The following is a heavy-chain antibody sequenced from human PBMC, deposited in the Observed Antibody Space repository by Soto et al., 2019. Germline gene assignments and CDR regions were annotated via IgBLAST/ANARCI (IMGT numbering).Heavy chain of an antibody. CDR1: GYTFTAYG. V-gene: IGHV1-18*01. Sequence: ASVKVSCKTSGYTFTAYGLAWLRQAPGQRPEWMGWVSTNDDRTNYAQKFQGRVTMTTDRSTTTTSTELRSLRGDDTAVYYCARELNTESSAYYSFAFWGQGTLVTVSS. J-gene: IGHJ4*02. CDR2: VSTNDDRT. CDR3: ARELNTESSAYYSFAF. D-gene: IGHD3-22*01.